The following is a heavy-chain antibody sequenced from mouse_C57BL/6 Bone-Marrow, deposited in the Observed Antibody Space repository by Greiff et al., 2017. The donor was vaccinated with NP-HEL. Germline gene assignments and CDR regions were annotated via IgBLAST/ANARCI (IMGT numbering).Heavy chain of an antibody. Sequence: EVKLMESGAELVRPGASVKLSCTASGFNIKDDYMHWVKQRPEQGLEWIGWIDPENGDTEYASKFQGKATITADTSSNTAYLQLSSLTSEDTAVYYCTTSHEGAMDYWGQGTSVTVSS. D-gene: IGHD6-1*01. V-gene: IGHV14-4*01. CDR1: GFNIKDDY. J-gene: IGHJ4*01. CDR2: IDPENGDT. CDR3: TTSHEGAMDY.